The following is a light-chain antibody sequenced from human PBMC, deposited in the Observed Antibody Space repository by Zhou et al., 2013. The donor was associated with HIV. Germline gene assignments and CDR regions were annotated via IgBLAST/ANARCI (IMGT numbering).Light chain of an antibody. CDR2: EAS. Sequence: DIQMTQSPSTLSASVGDRVTITCRASQSISSWLAWYQQKPGKAPKLLIYEASTLQSGVPVRFSGSGSGTEFTLTISSLQPDDFATYYCQQYSTSTGTFGQGTKVEIK. CDR3: QQYSTSTGT. J-gene: IGKJ1*01. CDR1: QSISSW. V-gene: IGKV1-5*03.